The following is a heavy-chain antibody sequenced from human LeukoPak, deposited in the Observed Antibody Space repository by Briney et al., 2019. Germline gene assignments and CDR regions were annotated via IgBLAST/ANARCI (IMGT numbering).Heavy chain of an antibody. Sequence: ASVKVSCTASGYTFTSYGISWVRQAPGQGLEWMGWISAYNGNTNYAQKLQGRVTMTTDTSTSTAYMELRILRSDDTAVYYCARVYYDSSGYKNWFDPWGQGTLVTVSS. CDR3: ARVYYDSSGYKNWFDP. J-gene: IGHJ5*02. D-gene: IGHD3-22*01. CDR2: ISAYNGNT. V-gene: IGHV1-18*01. CDR1: GYTFTSYG.